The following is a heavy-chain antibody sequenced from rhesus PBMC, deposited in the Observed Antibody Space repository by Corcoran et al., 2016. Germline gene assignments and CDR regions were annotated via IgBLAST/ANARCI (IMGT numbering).Heavy chain of an antibody. V-gene: IGHV4-173*01. CDR3: VRRHYGLDS. J-gene: IGHJ6*01. Sequence: QLQLQASGPGLVKPSETLSLPCAVSGGSISSNYSSWLRQPPGEGLEWIGRTSGGGRTTNYNPSLTSRATISTDSPKNQFSLELSSVAAADAAVYYGVRRHYGLDSWGQGVVVTVSS. CDR1: GGSISSNY. CDR2: TSGGGRTT.